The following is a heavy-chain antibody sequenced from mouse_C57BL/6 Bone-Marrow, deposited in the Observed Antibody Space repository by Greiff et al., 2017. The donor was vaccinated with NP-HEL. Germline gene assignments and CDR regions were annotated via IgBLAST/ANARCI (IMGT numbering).Heavy chain of an antibody. V-gene: IGHV1-55*01. CDR3: AREVDY. CDR2: IYPGSGST. J-gene: IGHJ2*01. Sequence: VKLMESGAELVKPGASVKMSCKASGYTFTSYWITWVKQRPGQGLEWIGDIYPGSGSTNYNEKFKSKATLTVDTSSSTAYMQLSSLTSEDSAVYYCAREVDYWGQGTTLTVSS. CDR1: GYTFTSYW.